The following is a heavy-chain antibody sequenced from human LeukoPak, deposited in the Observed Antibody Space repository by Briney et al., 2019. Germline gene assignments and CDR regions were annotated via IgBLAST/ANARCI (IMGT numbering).Heavy chain of an antibody. CDR3: AMGSSGKGY. CDR2: IYYSGST. J-gene: IGHJ4*02. V-gene: IGHV4-59*01. Sequence: SETLSLTCTVSGGSISSYYWSWIRQPPGKGLEWIGYIYYSGSTNYNPSLKSRVTISVDTSKNQFSLKLSSVTAADTAVYYCAMGSSGKGYWGQGTLVTVYS. D-gene: IGHD3-10*01. CDR1: GGSISSYY.